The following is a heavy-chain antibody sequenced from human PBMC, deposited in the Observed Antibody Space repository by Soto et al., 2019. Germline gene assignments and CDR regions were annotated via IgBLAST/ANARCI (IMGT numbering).Heavy chain of an antibody. CDR2: INPSSGGT. CDR3: VRDIVHASSVSGVC. V-gene: IGHV1-46*03. J-gene: IGHJ1*01. D-gene: IGHD3-22*01. CDR1: GYTFTNYY. Sequence: SVKVSCTSSGYTFTNYYLHWVRQAPGQGLEWMGIINPSSGGTSYAQMFQGRVTMTRDTSTSTIYMELSSLRTEDTAVYYCVRDIVHASSVSGVCRGQGIPVSVSS.